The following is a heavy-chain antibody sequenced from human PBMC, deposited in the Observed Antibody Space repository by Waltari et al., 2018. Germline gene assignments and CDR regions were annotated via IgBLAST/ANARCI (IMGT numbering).Heavy chain of an antibody. CDR2: IWYDGRNK. CDR1: GFTFSQYA. J-gene: IGHJ4*02. Sequence: QVQLVESGGGVVQPGTSLRLSCATSGFTFSQYAMHWVRQAPGKGLDWVAGIWYDGRNKNYADSVKGRFSISRDNSNNTLYLQVNSLRAEDTGVYYCARDFRAPHGYFDYWGQGSLVTVSS. D-gene: IGHD3-10*01. CDR3: ARDFRAPHGYFDY. V-gene: IGHV3-33*01.